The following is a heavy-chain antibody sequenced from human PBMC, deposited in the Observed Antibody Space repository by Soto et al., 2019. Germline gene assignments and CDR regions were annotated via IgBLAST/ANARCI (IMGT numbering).Heavy chain of an antibody. J-gene: IGHJ3*02. CDR3: AGSREQRLVDASDI. D-gene: IGHD6-13*01. CDR2: INPTGSP. V-gene: IGHV4-34*01. CDR1: GGSLTGYY. Sequence: SETLSLTCVVYGGSLTGYYWSWIRQPPGRGLEWIGEINPTGSPKYNPSLMSRVTISVDTSKNQFSMKLSSVAAADTAVFYCAGSREQRLVDASDIWCPGTMLTV.